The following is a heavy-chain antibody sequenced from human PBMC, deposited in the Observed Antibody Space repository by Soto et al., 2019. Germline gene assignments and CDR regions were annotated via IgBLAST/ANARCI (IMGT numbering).Heavy chain of an antibody. J-gene: IGHJ4*02. CDR3: ARAVAVPADFDY. V-gene: IGHV1-3*01. D-gene: IGHD6-19*01. CDR2: INAGNGNT. CDR1: GYTFTGYA. Sequence: VSVKVSCKASGYTFTGYAMHWVRQAPGQRLEWMGWINAGNGNTKYSQKFQGRVTITRDTSASTAYMELSSLRSEDTAVYYCARAVAVPADFDYWGQGTLVTVSS.